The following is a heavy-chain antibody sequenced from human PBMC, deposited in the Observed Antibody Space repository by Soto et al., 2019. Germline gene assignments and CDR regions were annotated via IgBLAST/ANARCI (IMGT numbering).Heavy chain of an antibody. D-gene: IGHD3-22*01. CDR2: IYSGGSS. J-gene: IGHJ4*02. CDR1: GFTVSSSH. V-gene: IGHV3-53*01. Sequence: PGGSLRLSCTTSGFTVSSSHMTWVRQAPGKGLEWVSVIYSGGSSYYAVSVQGRFTISRDNAKNSLYLQMNSLRAEDTAVYYCARPKYYYDSSGAPAYWGQGTLVTVS. CDR3: ARPKYYYDSSGAPAY.